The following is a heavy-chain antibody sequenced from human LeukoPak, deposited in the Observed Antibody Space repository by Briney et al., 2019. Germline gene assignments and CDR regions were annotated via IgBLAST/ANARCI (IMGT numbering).Heavy chain of an antibody. CDR2: ISTKGGST. CDR3: ARDRSGAFDY. V-gene: IGHV3-64*02. D-gene: IGHD6-25*01. J-gene: IGHJ4*02. CDR1: GFIFSNYA. Sequence: GGSLRLSCAASGFIFSNYAMYWVRQAPGKGLESVAAISTKGGSTSYADSVKGRITISRDDSKNQLYLQMGSLTTDDMGVYFCARDRSGAFDYWGQGTLVTVSS.